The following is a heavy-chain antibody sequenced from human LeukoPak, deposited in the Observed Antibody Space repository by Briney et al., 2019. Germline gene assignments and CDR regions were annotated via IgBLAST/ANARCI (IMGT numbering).Heavy chain of an antibody. CDR3: ARGVAPSLSYGYFDY. J-gene: IGHJ4*02. V-gene: IGHV3-74*01. CDR1: GFTFSSYW. D-gene: IGHD2-21*01. CDR2: INSDGSST. Sequence: GGSLRLSCAASGFTFSSYWIHWVRQAPGKGLVWVSRINSDGSSTSYADSVKGRFTISRDNAKNTLYLQMNSLRAEDTAVYYCARGVAPSLSYGYFDYWGQGTLVTVSS.